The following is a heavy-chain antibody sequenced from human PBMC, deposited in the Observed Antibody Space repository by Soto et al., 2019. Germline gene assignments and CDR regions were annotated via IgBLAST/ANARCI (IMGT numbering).Heavy chain of an antibody. Sequence: QVQLVESGGGVVQPGRSLRLSCAASGFTFSSYGMHWVRQAPGKGLEWVAVIWYDGSNKYYADSVKGRFTISRDNSKNTLYLQMNSLRAEDTAVYYGARDLYGDYVKLLAYGGQGTLVTVSS. D-gene: IGHD4-17*01. J-gene: IGHJ4*02. CDR3: ARDLYGDYVKLLAY. V-gene: IGHV3-33*01. CDR2: IWYDGSNK. CDR1: GFTFSSYG.